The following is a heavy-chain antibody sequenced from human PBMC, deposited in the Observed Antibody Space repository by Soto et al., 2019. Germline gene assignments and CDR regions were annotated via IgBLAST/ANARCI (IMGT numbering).Heavy chain of an antibody. Sequence: QVQLVQSGAEVKKPGASVKVSCKASGYTFTSYGISWVRQAPGQGLEWMGWISTYIGNTHYAQKFQGRVTMTTDTSTTTAYVEVRSLRSDDTAVYYCARDDVGYCSNGVCYTKPLDYWGQGALVTVSS. J-gene: IGHJ4*02. D-gene: IGHD2-8*01. CDR3: ARDDVGYCSNGVCYTKPLDY. CDR1: GYTFTSYG. V-gene: IGHV1-18*01. CDR2: ISTYIGNT.